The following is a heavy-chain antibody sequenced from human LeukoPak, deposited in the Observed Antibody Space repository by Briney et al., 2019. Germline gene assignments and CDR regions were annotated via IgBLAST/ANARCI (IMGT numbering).Heavy chain of an antibody. CDR3: AREGATTAFDY. V-gene: IGHV3-53*01. Sequence: PGGSLRLSCAASGFTVSSNYMNWVRQAPGKGLEWVSIIYSGGSTYYADSVKGRFTISRDNSKNTLYLQMNSLRGEDTAVYYCAREGATTAFDYWGQGTLVTVSS. CDR1: GFTVSSNY. D-gene: IGHD1-26*01. CDR2: IYSGGST. J-gene: IGHJ4*02.